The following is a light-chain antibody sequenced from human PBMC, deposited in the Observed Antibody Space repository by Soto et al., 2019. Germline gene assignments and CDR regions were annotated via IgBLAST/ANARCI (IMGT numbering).Light chain of an antibody. CDR2: KAS. V-gene: IGKV1-5*03. CDR1: QTISSC. J-gene: IGKJ1*01. CDR3: QHYNSYSEA. Sequence: DIQMTQSPSTLSGSVGDRVTIPCRASQTISSCLAWYQHKPGKAPKLLIYKASTLKSGVPSRFSGCGSGTEFTLTISSLQPDDFATYYCQHYNSYSEAFGQGTKVEL.